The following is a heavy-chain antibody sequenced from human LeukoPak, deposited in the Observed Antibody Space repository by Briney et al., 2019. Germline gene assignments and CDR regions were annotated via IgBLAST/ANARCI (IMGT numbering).Heavy chain of an antibody. CDR3: ARERYYGSGSSPLGY. CDR1: GFTFSSYE. Sequence: PGGSLRLSCAAPGFTFSSYEMNWVRQAPGKGLEWVSYISSSGSTIYYADSVKGRFTISRDNAKNSLYLQMNSLRAEDTAVYYCARERYYGSGSSPLGYWGQGTLVTVSS. V-gene: IGHV3-48*03. D-gene: IGHD3-10*01. CDR2: ISSSGSTI. J-gene: IGHJ4*02.